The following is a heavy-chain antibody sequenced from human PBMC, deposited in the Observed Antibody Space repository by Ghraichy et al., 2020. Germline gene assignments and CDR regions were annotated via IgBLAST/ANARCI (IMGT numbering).Heavy chain of an antibody. V-gene: IGHV4-34*01. Sequence: SETLSLTCAVYGGSFSGYYWSWIRQPPGKGLEWIGEINHSGSTNYNPSLKSRVTISVDTSKNQFSLKLSSVTAADTAVYYCARGRGRRAAAGPGLMRIWFDPWGQGTLVTVSS. CDR2: INHSGST. CDR3: ARGRGRRAAAGPGLMRIWFDP. J-gene: IGHJ5*02. CDR1: GGSFSGYY. D-gene: IGHD6-13*01.